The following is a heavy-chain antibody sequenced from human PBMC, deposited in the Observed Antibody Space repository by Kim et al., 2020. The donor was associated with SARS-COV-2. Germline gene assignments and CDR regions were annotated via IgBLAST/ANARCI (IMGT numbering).Heavy chain of an antibody. D-gene: IGHD2-15*01. J-gene: IGHJ6*02. CDR3: ARRRVGYCSGGSCYDYYYGMDV. CDR1: GGSFSGYY. Sequence: SETLSLTCAVYGGSFSGYYWSWIRQPPGKGLEWIGEINHSGSTNYNPSLKSRVTISVDTSKNQFSLKLSSVTAADTAVYYCARRRVGYCSGGSCYDYYYGMDVWGQGTTVTVSS. V-gene: IGHV4-34*01. CDR2: INHSGST.